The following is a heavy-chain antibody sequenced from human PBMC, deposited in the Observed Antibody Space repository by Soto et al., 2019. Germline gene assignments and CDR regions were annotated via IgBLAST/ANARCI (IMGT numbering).Heavy chain of an antibody. Sequence: DVQLVESGGGLVQPGGSLRLSCAASGFTFSSYWMHWVRQAPGKGLVWVSRINSDGSSTSYADSVKGRFTISRDNAKNTLYLQMNSLSAEDTAVYYCAREGELNRDAFDIWGHGTMVTVSS. J-gene: IGHJ3*02. V-gene: IGHV3-74*01. D-gene: IGHD1-26*01. CDR2: INSDGSST. CDR1: GFTFSSYW. CDR3: AREGELNRDAFDI.